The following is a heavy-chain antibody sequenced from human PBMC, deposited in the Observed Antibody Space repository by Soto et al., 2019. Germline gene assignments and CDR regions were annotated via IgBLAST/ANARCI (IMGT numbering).Heavy chain of an antibody. J-gene: IGHJ4*02. Sequence: QVQLVESGGGVVQPGRSLRLSCAASGFTFSSYAMHWVRQAPGKGLEWVAVISYDGSNKYYADSVKGRFTISRDNSKNTLYLQMNSLGAEDTAVYYCARWTTVTIDYWGQGTLVTVSS. CDR1: GFTFSSYA. V-gene: IGHV3-30-3*01. CDR3: ARWTTVTIDY. D-gene: IGHD4-17*01. CDR2: ISYDGSNK.